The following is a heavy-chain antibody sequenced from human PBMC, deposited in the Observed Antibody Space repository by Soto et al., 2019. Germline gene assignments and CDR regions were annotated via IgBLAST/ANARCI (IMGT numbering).Heavy chain of an antibody. CDR2: IFYSGNT. V-gene: IGHV4-30-4*01. CDR3: ARDYCTNGVCLLDS. D-gene: IGHD2-8*01. Sequence: PSETLSLTCTVSGGSISSADHFWSWIRQPPGKGLEWIGYIFYSGNTYYNPSLKSRLTISVDTSENQFSLKLTSVTAADTAVYYCARDYCTNGVCLLDSWGQVTLVTVSS. J-gene: IGHJ4*02. CDR1: GGSISSADHF.